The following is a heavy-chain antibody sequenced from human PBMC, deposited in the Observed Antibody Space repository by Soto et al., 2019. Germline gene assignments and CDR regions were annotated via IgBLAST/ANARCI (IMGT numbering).Heavy chain of an antibody. J-gene: IGHJ4*02. D-gene: IGHD6-6*01. CDR3: ARDVGMASRPYLDY. V-gene: IGHV1-46*01. CDR1: GYTFTTYY. CDR2: INPSGGST. Sequence: ASVKVSCKASGYTFTTYYMYWVRQAPGQGLEWMGIINPSGGSTSFAQKFQGRVTMTRDTSTSTVYMELISLTSEDTAVYYCARDVGMASRPYLDYWAREPWSPVSS.